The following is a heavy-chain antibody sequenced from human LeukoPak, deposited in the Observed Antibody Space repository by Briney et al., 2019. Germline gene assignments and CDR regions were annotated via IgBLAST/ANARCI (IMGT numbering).Heavy chain of an antibody. CDR3: ARDRGYSYGPFDY. D-gene: IGHD5-18*01. CDR2: IYYSGST. V-gene: IGHV4-61*01. Sequence: SETLSLTCTVSGGSVSSGSYYWSWIRQPPGKGLEWIGYIYYSGSTNYNPSLKSRVTISVDTSKNQFSLKLSSVTAADTAVYYCARDRGYSYGPFDYWGRGTLVTVSS. J-gene: IGHJ4*02. CDR1: GGSVSSGSYY.